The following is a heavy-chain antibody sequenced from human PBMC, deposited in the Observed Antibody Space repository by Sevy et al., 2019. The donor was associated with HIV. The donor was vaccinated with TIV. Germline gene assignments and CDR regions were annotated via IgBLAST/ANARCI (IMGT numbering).Heavy chain of an antibody. J-gene: IGHJ4*02. CDR1: GDTFRKYV. Sequence: ASVKVSCKASGDTFRKYVISWVRQAPGQGLEWMGGIIPVYGTTNYAQKFQARVTFTADASTRTVYMELIRLRSEDTAGYYGARDMTWGGDCYYFDNWGQGTLVTVSS. CDR3: ARDMTWGGDCYYFDN. CDR2: IIPVYGTT. D-gene: IGHD2-21*02. V-gene: IGHV1-69*13.